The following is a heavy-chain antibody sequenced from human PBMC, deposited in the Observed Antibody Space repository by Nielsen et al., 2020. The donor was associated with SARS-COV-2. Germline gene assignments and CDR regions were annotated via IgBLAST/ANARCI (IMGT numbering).Heavy chain of an antibody. CDR1: GFTFSSYA. J-gene: IGHJ6*02. D-gene: IGHD1-26*01. CDR3: AKGKSPWELPTSGMDV. V-gene: IGHV3-23*01. Sequence: GGSLRLSCAASGFTFSSYAMSWVRQAPGKGLEWVSAISGSGGSTYYADSVKGRFTISRDNSKNTLYLQMNSLRAEDTAVYYCAKGKSPWELPTSGMDVWGQGTTVTVSS. CDR2: ISGSGGST.